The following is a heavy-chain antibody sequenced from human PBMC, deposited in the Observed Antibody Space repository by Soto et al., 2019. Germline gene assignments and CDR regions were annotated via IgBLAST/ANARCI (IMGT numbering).Heavy chain of an antibody. CDR2: ISGSGGST. D-gene: IGHD3-10*01. J-gene: IGHJ6*03. CDR3: AKSHXYXSGSSREINYYYYYMDV. CDR1: GFTFSSYA. Sequence: GGSLRLSCAASGFTFSSYAMSWVRQAPGKGLEWVSAISGSGGSTYYADSVKGRFTISRDNSKNTLYLQMNSLRAXDXXXXXXAKSHXYXSGSSREINYYYYYMDVWGKGTTVTVSS. V-gene: IGHV3-23*01.